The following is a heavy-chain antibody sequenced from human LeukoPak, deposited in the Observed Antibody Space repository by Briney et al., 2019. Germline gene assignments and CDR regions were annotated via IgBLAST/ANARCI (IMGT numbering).Heavy chain of an antibody. CDR1: GGSVSSSSTRYD. D-gene: IGHD6-13*01. Sequence: PAASLSLTCTVSGGSVSSSSTRYDRGWVRQRPGKALDRIGSSAYSQSTYYDPSLKTRSTISADTSINHLTLKLTCVTAADTAVYFCVRHFHGSGYVVDFWGQGTLVTVSS. CDR2: SAYSQST. J-gene: IGHJ4*02. V-gene: IGHV4-39*01. CDR3: VRHFHGSGYVVDF.